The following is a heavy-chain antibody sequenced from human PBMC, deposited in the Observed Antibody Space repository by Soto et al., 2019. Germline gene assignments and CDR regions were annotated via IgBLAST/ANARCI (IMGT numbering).Heavy chain of an antibody. D-gene: IGHD3-9*01. CDR1: GGSVWSWA. Sequence: VEVGCTACGGSVWSWAISWARQAPGQGLEWMGGIIPIFGTANYAQKFQGRVTITADESTSTAYMELSSLRSEDTAVYYCAREGGDYDILTGPEWGQGTLVTVSS. CDR3: AREGGDYDILTGPE. J-gene: IGHJ4*02. V-gene: IGHV1-69*13. CDR2: IIPIFGTA.